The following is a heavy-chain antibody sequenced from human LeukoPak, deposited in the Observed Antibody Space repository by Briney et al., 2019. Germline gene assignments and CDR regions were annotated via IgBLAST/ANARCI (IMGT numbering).Heavy chain of an antibody. CDR3: ARDRRDGYSSSWSY. D-gene: IGHD6-13*01. CDR1: GYTFTSYG. J-gene: IGHJ4*02. Sequence: ASVKVSCKASGYTFTSYGISWVRQAPGQGLEWMGWISAYNGNTNYAQKLQGRVTMTTDTSTSTAYMELRSLGSDDTAVYYCARDRRDGYSSSWSYWGQGTLVTVSS. CDR2: ISAYNGNT. V-gene: IGHV1-18*01.